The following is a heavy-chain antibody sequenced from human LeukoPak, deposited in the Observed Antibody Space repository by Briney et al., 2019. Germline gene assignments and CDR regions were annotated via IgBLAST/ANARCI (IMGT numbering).Heavy chain of an antibody. V-gene: IGHV3-48*03. CDR2: ISSSGSTI. CDR3: AKDRHAPGRYCSSAICFPFDT. CDR1: GFTFSSYE. J-gene: IGHJ5*02. D-gene: IGHD2-2*01. Sequence: GGSLRLSCAASGFTFSSYEMNWVRQAPGKGLEWVSYISSSGSTIYYADSVKGRFTISRDNAKNSLYLQMNSLRAEDTAVYYCAKDRHAPGRYCSSAICFPFDTWGQGTLVTVSS.